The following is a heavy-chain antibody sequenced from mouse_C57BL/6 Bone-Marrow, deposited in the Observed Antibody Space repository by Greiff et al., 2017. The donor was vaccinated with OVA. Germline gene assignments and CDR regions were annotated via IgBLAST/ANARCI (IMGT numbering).Heavy chain of an antibody. J-gene: IGHJ2*01. CDR3: AHTVVAPFDD. D-gene: IGHD1-1*01. CDR1: GYAFTNYL. V-gene: IGHV1-54*01. Sequence: VHLVESGAELVRPGTSVKVSCKASGYAFTNYLIEWVKQRPGQGLEWIGVINPGSGGTNYNEKFKGKATLTADKSSSTAYMQLSSLTSEDSAVYFCAHTVVAPFDDWGQGTTLTVSS. CDR2: INPGSGGT.